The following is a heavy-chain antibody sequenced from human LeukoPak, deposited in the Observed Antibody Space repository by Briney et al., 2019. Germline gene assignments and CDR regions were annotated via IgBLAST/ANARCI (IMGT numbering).Heavy chain of an antibody. CDR3: AKAYGTNGYYQLPIDF. J-gene: IGHJ4*02. CDR2: ITGDGTTT. CDR1: GFTLSTYA. V-gene: IGHV3-23*01. Sequence: PGGSLRLSCAASGFTLSTYAMSWVRQTPGKGLECVSAITGDGTTTYYADSVKGRFTVSRDNSRNTLYLQLNNLRAEDTAVYYCAKAYGTNGYYQLPIDFWGQGTLVTASS. D-gene: IGHD3-22*01.